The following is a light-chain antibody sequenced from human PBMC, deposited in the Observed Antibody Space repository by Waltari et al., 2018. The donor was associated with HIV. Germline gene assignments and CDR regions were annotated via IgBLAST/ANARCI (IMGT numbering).Light chain of an antibody. Sequence: QSALPQPPSVSGSPGQSVTISCTGTSSAVGYTNRVSWYQQSPGTAPKLIIYEVTNRPSGVPDRFSGSKSGNTASLTISGLQAEDEADYYCASFTTSATYVFGLGTKVTVL. CDR1: SSAVGYTNR. CDR3: ASFTTSATYV. J-gene: IGLJ1*01. CDR2: EVT. V-gene: IGLV2-18*02.